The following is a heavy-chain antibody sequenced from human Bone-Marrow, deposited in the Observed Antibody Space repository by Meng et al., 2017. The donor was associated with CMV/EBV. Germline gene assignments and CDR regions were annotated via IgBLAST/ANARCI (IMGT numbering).Heavy chain of an antibody. CDR1: GGSISSSSYY. V-gene: IGHV4-39*07. CDR3: ARVLPPGNWFDP. Sequence: QRQRQGSGPGLVKPSETLSPPCTVSGGSISSSSYYWGWIRQPPGKGLEWIGSIYYSGSTYYNPSLKSRVTISVDTSKNQFSLKLSSVTAADTAVYYCARVLPPGNWFDPWGQGTLVTVSS. CDR2: IYYSGST. J-gene: IGHJ5*02. D-gene: IGHD3-10*01.